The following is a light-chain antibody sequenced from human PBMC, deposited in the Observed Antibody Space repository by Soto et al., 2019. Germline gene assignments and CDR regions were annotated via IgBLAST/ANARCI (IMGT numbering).Light chain of an antibody. Sequence: DIVMTQSPDSLAVSLGERATINCKSSQSVLYISNNKNYLAWYQQKPGQPPKLLIYWASTLESGVPDRFSGSGSGTEFTRTISSLQSEDFAVYYCQQYNNWPFTFGPGTKVDIK. CDR3: QQYNNWPFT. CDR1: QSVLYISNNKNY. CDR2: WAS. J-gene: IGKJ3*01. V-gene: IGKV4-1*01.